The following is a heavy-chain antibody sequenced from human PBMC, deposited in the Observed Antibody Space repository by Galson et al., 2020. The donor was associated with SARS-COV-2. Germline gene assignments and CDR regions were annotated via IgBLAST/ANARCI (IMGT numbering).Heavy chain of an antibody. D-gene: IGHD1-1*01. Sequence: ASVKVSCKASGYTFTDYGISWVRQAPGQGLEWMGWISTYNGHTDYAQKFQGRVTMTTDTSTTTAYMDLRGLKSDDTAVYYCARDGGTWWFDPWGQGTLVTVSS. CDR1: GYTFTDYG. CDR3: ARDGGTWWFDP. CDR2: ISTYNGHT. V-gene: IGHV1-18*04. J-gene: IGHJ5*02.